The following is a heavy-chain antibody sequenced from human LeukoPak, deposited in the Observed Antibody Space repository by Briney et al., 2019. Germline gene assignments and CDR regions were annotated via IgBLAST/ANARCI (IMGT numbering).Heavy chain of an antibody. CDR1: GYTFTGYD. CDR3: ARGEYSSSWYPFDY. CDR2: MKSNSGDT. V-gene: IGHV1-8*01. J-gene: IGHJ4*02. Sequence: ASVKVSCKTSGYTFTGYDINWVRQAAGQGLEWMGWMKSNSGDTHFAQKSQGRVTMTRDTSISTAFMELSSLRSEDTAVYYCARGEYSSSWYPFDYWGQGSPVTVSS. D-gene: IGHD6-13*01.